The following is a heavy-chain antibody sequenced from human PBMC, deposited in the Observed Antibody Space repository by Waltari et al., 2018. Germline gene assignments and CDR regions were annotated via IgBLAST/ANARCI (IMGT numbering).Heavy chain of an antibody. J-gene: IGHJ4*02. V-gene: IGHV4-39*01. CDR3: ASFNAWNFDLDY. CDR2: LYYGGST. CDR1: VASIRSLNYY. D-gene: IGHD1-7*01. Sequence: QLHLQESGPGLVKPSETLSLTCTVSVASIRSLNYYWGWVRQPPGKGLEWIGNLYYGGSTYYNPSLQRRVNMSIDASKNQLSLSLTSVSAADTATYYCASFNAWNFDLDYWGQGTLVTVSS.